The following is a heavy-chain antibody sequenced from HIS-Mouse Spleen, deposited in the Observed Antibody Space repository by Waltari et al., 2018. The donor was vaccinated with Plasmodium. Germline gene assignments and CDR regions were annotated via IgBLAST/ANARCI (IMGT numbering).Heavy chain of an antibody. CDR1: GFTFSGHW. CDR3: ASSWYWYFDL. J-gene: IGHJ2*01. Sequence: EVQLVESGGGLVQPGGSLRLPCAALGFTFSGHWMTWVRQAPGKGLEWVANRKQDGSEKYYVDSVKGRFTISRDNAKNSLYLQMNSLRAEDTAVYYCASSWYWYFDLWGRGTLVTVSS. D-gene: IGHD6-13*01. V-gene: IGHV3-7*01. CDR2: RKQDGSEK.